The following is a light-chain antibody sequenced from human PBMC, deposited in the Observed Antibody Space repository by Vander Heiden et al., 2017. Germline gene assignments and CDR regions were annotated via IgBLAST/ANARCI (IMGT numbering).Light chain of an antibody. J-gene: IGLJ3*02. CDR3: NSRDSSGNLIGV. CDR1: SLRSYY. V-gene: IGLV3-19*01. CDR2: GKN. Sequence: SSELTHDPPVSVALGQTVRITCQGDSLRSYYAVWYQQKPGQAPVLVIYGKNNRPSGIPDRFSGSSSGNTASSTITGAQEADEADYYCNSRDSSGNLIGVFGGGTKLTVL.